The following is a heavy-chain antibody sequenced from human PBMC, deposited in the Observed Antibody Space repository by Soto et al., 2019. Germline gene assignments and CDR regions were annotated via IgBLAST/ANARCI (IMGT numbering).Heavy chain of an antibody. Sequence: PLETLSLTCAVYGGSFSGYYWSWIRQPPGKGLEWIGEINHSGSTNYNPSLKSRVTISVDTSKNQFSLKLSSVTAADTAVYYCARGRVTMVRGVIGIYNWFDPWGQGTLVTVSS. CDR2: INHSGST. D-gene: IGHD3-10*01. V-gene: IGHV4-34*01. J-gene: IGHJ5*02. CDR3: ARGRVTMVRGVIGIYNWFDP. CDR1: GGSFSGYY.